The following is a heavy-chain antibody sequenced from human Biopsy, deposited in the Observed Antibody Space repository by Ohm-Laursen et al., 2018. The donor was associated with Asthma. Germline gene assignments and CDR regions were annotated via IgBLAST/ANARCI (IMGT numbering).Heavy chain of an antibody. J-gene: IGHJ3*01. Sequence: ASVKVSCNASGYTFIHFAIHWVRQAPGQRLEWMGWINAGDGNTKYSQKFQGRVTITRDTSASTAYMDLRSLRSEDTAMYYSARTYYDFLTGQVNDAFALWGQGTMVTVSS. CDR1: GYTFIHFA. CDR3: ARTYYDFLTGQVNDAFAL. D-gene: IGHD3-9*01. V-gene: IGHV1-3*01. CDR2: INAGDGNT.